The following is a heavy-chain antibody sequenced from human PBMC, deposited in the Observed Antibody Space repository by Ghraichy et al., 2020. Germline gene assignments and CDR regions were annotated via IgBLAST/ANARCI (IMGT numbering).Heavy chain of an antibody. Sequence: ASVKVSCKASGYTFTSYGISWVRQAPGQGLEWMGWISAYNGNTNYAQKLQGRVTMTTDTSTSTAYMELRSLRSDDTAVYYCARDPFPYSSSSEGGYFQHWGQGTLVTVSS. V-gene: IGHV1-18*01. J-gene: IGHJ1*01. CDR1: GYTFTSYG. CDR3: ARDPFPYSSSSEGGYFQH. CDR2: ISAYNGNT. D-gene: IGHD6-6*01.